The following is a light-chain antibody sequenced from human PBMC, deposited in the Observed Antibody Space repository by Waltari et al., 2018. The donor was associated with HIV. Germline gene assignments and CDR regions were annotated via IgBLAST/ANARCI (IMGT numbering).Light chain of an antibody. CDR2: EVT. J-gene: IGLJ1*01. Sequence: QSALTQPASVSGPPGQSITISCTGTNSDIGKYNLVSWYQQHPGRVPKVLIFEVTTRPSGISHRFSGSKSDNTASLTISGLQAEDEADYYCSSYATGNTYVFGTGTSVTVL. CDR1: NSDIGKYNL. CDR3: SSYATGNTYV. V-gene: IGLV2-23*02.